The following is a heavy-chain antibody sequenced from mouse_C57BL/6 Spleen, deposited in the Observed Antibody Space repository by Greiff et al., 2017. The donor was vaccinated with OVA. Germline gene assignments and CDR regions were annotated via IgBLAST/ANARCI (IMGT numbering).Heavy chain of an antibody. CDR3: ASHYYGSSYGYFDV. J-gene: IGHJ1*03. CDR2: IDPSDSYT. D-gene: IGHD1-1*01. Sequence: QVQLQQPGAELVMPGASVKLSCKASGYTFTSYWMHWVKQRPGQGLEWIGEIDPSDSYTNYNQKFKGKSTLTVDKSSSTAYMQLSSLTSEDSAVYYCASHYYGSSYGYFDVWGTGTTVTGSS. V-gene: IGHV1-69*01. CDR1: GYTFTSYW.